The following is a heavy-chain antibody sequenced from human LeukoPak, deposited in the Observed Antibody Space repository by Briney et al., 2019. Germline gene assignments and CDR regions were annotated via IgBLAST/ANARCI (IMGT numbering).Heavy chain of an antibody. V-gene: IGHV1-46*01. D-gene: IGHD2-2*01. CDR1: GYTFTSYY. CDR2: INPSGGST. J-gene: IGHJ5*02. Sequence: GASVKVSCKASGYTFTSYYKHWVRQAPGQGLEWMGIINPSGGSTSYAQKFQGRVTMTRDTSTSTVYMELSSLRSEDTAVYYCARAGYCSSSNCRSWFDPWGQGTLVTVSS. CDR3: ARAGYCSSSNCRSWFDP.